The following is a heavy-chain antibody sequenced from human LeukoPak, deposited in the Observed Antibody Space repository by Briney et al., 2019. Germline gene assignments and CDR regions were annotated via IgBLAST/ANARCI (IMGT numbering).Heavy chain of an antibody. Sequence: GGSLRLSCAASGFTLSSYAMSGVRQAPGKGLEWVSAISGSGRGTYYSDSVKGRFTISRDNSKNTLYLQMNSLRAEDTAVYYCAKDPTYYYDSSGYYFDYWGQGTLVTVSS. J-gene: IGHJ4*02. CDR3: AKDPTYYYDSSGYYFDY. D-gene: IGHD3-22*01. V-gene: IGHV3-23*01. CDR2: ISGSGRGT. CDR1: GFTLSSYA.